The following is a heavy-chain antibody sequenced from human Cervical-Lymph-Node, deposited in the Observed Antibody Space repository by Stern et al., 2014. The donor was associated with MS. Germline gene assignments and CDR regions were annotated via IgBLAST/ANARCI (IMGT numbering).Heavy chain of an antibody. D-gene: IGHD3-16*01. CDR2: ISAYNGDT. CDR1: GYTFTHYG. J-gene: IGHJ4*02. CDR3: ARTYVRAFDY. Sequence: VTLVQSGSEVKKPGASAKASCKASGYTFTHYGITWVRQAPGRGLEWLGWISAYNGDTNYAQNLQGRVTMTTDTSMTTAYMELRSVRSDDTAVYYCARTYVRAFDYWGQGSLVTVSS. V-gene: IGHV1-18*01.